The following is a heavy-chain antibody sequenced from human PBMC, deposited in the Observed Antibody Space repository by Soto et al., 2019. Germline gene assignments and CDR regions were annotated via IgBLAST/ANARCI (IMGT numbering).Heavy chain of an antibody. D-gene: IGHD5-12*01. CDR1: GFTFSSYA. V-gene: IGHV3-23*01. J-gene: IGHJ4*02. Sequence: GGSLRLSCAASGFTFSSYAMSWVRQAPGKGLEWVSTISGSGGTTYYADSVKGRFTISRDNSKNTLYLQMNSLRAEDTAVYYCAKEGDGYDYFDYWGQGTLVTVSS. CDR3: AKEGDGYDYFDY. CDR2: ISGSGGTT.